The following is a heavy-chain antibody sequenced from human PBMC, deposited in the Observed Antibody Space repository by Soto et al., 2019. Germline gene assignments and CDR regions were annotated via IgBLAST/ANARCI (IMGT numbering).Heavy chain of an antibody. Sequence: PWGSLRLSCAASGFTFSSYGMHWVRQAPGKGLEWVAVISYDGSNKYYADSVKGRFTISRDNSKNTLYLQMNSLRAEDTAVYYCAKVPFRYSSSWYMVDYWGQGTLVTVSS. CDR1: GFTFSSYG. V-gene: IGHV3-30*18. CDR2: ISYDGSNK. CDR3: AKVPFRYSSSWYMVDY. D-gene: IGHD6-13*01. J-gene: IGHJ4*02.